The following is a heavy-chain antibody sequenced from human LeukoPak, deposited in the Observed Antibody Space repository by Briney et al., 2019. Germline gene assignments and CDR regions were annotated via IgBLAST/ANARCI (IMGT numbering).Heavy chain of an antibody. CDR2: IYYSGST. V-gene: IGHV4-39*01. CDR3: ARRIVLMVYAAAFDI. Sequence: SETLSLTCTVSGGSISSSSYYWGWIRQPPGKGLEWIGSIYYSGSTYYNPSLKSRVTISVDTSKNQFSLKLSSVTAADTAVYYCARRIVLMVYAAAFDIWGQGTMVTVSP. D-gene: IGHD2-8*01. J-gene: IGHJ3*02. CDR1: GGSISSSSYY.